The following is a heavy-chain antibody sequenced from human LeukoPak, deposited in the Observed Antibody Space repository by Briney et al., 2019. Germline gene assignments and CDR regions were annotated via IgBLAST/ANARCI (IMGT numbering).Heavy chain of an antibody. V-gene: IGHV1-2*02. CDR2: INPNSGGT. CDR1: GYTFTGYY. D-gene: IGHD2-2*01. Sequence: GASVKVSCKASGYTFTGYYMHWVRQAPGQGLEWMGWINPNSGGTNYAQKFQGRVTMTRDTSISTAYMELSRLRSDDTAVYYCARYPGVGLVPAKNFDYWGQGTLVTVSS. CDR3: ARYPGVGLVPAKNFDY. J-gene: IGHJ4*02.